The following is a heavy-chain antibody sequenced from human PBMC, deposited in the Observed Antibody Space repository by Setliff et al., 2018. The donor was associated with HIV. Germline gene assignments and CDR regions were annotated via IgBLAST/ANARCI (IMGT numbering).Heavy chain of an antibody. J-gene: IGHJ4*02. CDR1: GVSISSQY. D-gene: IGHD2-2*01. V-gene: IGHV4-59*11. Sequence: SETLSLTCAVSGVSISSQYWSWIRQPPGKGLEWIGFVYYSVNYNYNPSLKSRVSISVDTSKNQVSLRLTSVTAADTAVYYCTRGKSMPTLVTWGLGTLVTVSS. CDR3: TRGKSMPTLVT. CDR2: VYYSVNY.